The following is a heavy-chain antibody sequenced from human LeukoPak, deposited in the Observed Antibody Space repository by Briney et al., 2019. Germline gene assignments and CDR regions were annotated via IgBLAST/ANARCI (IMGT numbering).Heavy chain of an antibody. CDR3: ASDSGH. V-gene: IGHV4-34*09. D-gene: IGHD1-14*01. CDR1: GGSFSGYY. J-gene: IGHJ4*02. CDR2: IYYSGST. Sequence: PSEILSLTCAVYGGSFSGYYWSWIRQPPGKGLDWIGYIYYSGSTYYNPSLKSRVTISLDTSKNQFSLKLSSVTAADTAVYYCASDSGHWGQGTLVTVSS.